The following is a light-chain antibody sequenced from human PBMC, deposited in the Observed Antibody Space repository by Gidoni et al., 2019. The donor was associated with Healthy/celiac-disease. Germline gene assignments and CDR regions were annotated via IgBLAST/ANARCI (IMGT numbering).Light chain of an antibody. CDR3: SSYTSSSTYV. Sequence: QSALTQPPSVSGSPGPSITISCTGTSSDVGGYNYVSWYQQHPGKAPKLMMYDVSIRPSGGAKRVSGAKSGNTASLTISGLQAEDEADYYCSSYTSSSTYVFGTGTKVTVL. V-gene: IGLV2-14*01. J-gene: IGLJ1*01. CDR2: DVS. CDR1: SSDVGGYNY.